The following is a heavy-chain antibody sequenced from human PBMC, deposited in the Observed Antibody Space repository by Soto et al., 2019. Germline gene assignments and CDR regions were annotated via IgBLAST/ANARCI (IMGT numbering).Heavy chain of an antibody. CDR2: IYWDDDE. Sequence: QINLKESGPTLVKPTQPLTLTCSFSGFSLTTAGVGLGRVRQSPGEALEWLALIYWDDDERYSPSLKSRLIKYKYHPKKQVVPISTNVPPVDTGTYYCSHSRNLITEDAQVGDFDYWGQGTLVTVSS. CDR3: SHSRNLITEDAQVGDFDY. V-gene: IGHV2-5*02. CDR1: GFSLTTAGVG. J-gene: IGHJ4*02. D-gene: IGHD3-10*01.